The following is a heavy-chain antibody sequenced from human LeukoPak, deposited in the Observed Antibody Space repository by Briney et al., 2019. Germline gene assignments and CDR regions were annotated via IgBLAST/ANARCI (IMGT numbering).Heavy chain of an antibody. D-gene: IGHD5-24*01. CDR1: GYTFTSYY. J-gene: IGHJ4*02. Sequence: ASVKVSCKASGYTFTSYYMHWVRQAPGQGLEWMGIINPSGGSTSYAQKFQGRVTMTRDTSTSTVYMELSSLRSEDTAVYYCAKGRGDGYTYPLLFDYWGQGTLITVSS. V-gene: IGHV1-46*01. CDR2: INPSGGST. CDR3: AKGRGDGYTYPLLFDY.